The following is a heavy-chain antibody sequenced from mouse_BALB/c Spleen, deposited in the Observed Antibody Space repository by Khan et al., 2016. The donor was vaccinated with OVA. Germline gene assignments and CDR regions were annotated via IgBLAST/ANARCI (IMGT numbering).Heavy chain of an antibody. Sequence: QVQLKQSGPGLVAPSQSLSITCTISGVSLTNYGVHWVPQPPGKGLEWLVVIWSDGSTTYNSALKSRLSISKDNSKSQVFLKMNSLQTDDTAMYYCARQPYYHYYIMDYWGQGTSVTVSS. CDR3: ARQPYYHYYIMDY. CDR1: GVSLTNYG. V-gene: IGHV2-6-1*01. D-gene: IGHD2-10*01. J-gene: IGHJ4*01. CDR2: IWSDGST.